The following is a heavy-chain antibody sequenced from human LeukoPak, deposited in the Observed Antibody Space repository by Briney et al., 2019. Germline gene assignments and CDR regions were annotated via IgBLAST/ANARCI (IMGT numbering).Heavy chain of an antibody. CDR1: GGTFSSYA. V-gene: IGHV1-69*13. CDR2: IIPIFGTA. CDR3: ARGQALYDSSGYYPPFDY. Sequence: SVKVSCKASGGTFSSYAVSWVRQAPGQGLEWMGGIIPIFGTANYAQKFQGRVTITADESTSTAYMELSSLRSEDTAVYYCARGQALYDSSGYYPPFDYWGQGTLVTVSS. D-gene: IGHD3-22*01. J-gene: IGHJ4*02.